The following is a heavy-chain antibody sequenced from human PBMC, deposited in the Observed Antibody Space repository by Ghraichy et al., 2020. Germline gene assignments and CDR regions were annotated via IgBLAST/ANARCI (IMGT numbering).Heavy chain of an antibody. CDR2: IRYDGSNK. CDR1: GFTFSSYG. D-gene: IGHD6-6*01. Sequence: LSLTCAASGFTFSSYGMHWVRQAPGKGLEWVAFIRYDGSNKYYADSVKGRFTISRDNSKNTLYLQMNSLRGEDTAVYYCAKGVFSSSSNYFDYWGQGTLVTVSS. J-gene: IGHJ4*02. CDR3: AKGVFSSSSNYFDY. V-gene: IGHV3-30*02.